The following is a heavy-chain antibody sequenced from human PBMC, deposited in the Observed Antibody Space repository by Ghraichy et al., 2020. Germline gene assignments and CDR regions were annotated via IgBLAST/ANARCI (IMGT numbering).Heavy chain of an antibody. CDR3: ARGAVGTISRFDY. V-gene: IGHV3-48*02. Sequence: GESLNISCAASGFTFSDYSMHWVRQAPGKGLEWLSYSSSSGGTAYYADSVKGRFTISRDNAENSLYLQMNSLRDEDTAVYYCARGAVGTISRFDYWGLGTLVTVSS. D-gene: IGHD6-19*01. CDR1: GFTFSDYS. J-gene: IGHJ4*02. CDR2: SSSSGGTA.